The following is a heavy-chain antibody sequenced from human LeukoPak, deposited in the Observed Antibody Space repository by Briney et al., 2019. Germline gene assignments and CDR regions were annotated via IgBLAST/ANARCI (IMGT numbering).Heavy chain of an antibody. Sequence: SETLSLTCAVYGGSFSGYYWSWIRQPPGKGLEWIGEINHSGSTNYNPSLKSRVTISVDTSKNQFSLKLSSVTAADTAVYYCARARTAFIAAAGIHFDYWGQGTLVTVSS. D-gene: IGHD6-13*01. CDR2: INHSGST. CDR1: GGSFSGYY. CDR3: ARARTAFIAAAGIHFDY. J-gene: IGHJ4*02. V-gene: IGHV4-34*01.